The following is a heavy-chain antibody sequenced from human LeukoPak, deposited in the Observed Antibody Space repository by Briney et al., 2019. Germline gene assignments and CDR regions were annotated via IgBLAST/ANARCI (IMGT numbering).Heavy chain of an antibody. CDR3: ARDRSNNDY. D-gene: IGHD6-13*01. CDR1: GYTFTTYH. Sequence: ASVKISSKASGYTFTTYHMHWVRQAPGQGLEWMGVLNPSGDSTSFAQKFQGRLTVTMDTSTNSVFMELSSLRSEDTAVYYCARDRSNNDYWGQGTLVTVSS. V-gene: IGHV1-46*01. CDR2: LNPSGDST. J-gene: IGHJ4*02.